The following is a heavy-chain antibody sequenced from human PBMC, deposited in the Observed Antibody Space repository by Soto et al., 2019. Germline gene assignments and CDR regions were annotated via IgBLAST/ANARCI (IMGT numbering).Heavy chain of an antibody. V-gene: IGHV3-23*01. D-gene: IGHD2-2*01. J-gene: IGHJ4*02. CDR1: GFTFSSYA. CDR2: ISGSGGST. Sequence: GGSLRLSCAASGFTFSSYAMSWVRQAPGKGLEWVSAISGSGGSTYYADSVKGRFTISRDNSKNTLYLQMNSLRAEDTAVYYCATRPSSTSCYYWGQGTLVTVSS. CDR3: ATRPSSTSCYY.